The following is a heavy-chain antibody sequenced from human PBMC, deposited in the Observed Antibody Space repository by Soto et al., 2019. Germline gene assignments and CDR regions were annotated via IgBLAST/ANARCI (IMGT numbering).Heavy chain of an antibody. CDR1: GGSFSGYY. CDR2: INHSGST. J-gene: IGHJ5*02. Sequence: QVQLQQWGAGLLKPSETLSLTCAVYGGSFSGYYWSWIRQPPGKGLEWIGEINHSGSTNYNPSLKSRVTISVDTSKNQFSLKLSSVTAADTAVYYCARVRPSLSRWFDPWGQGTLVTVSS. V-gene: IGHV4-34*01. CDR3: ARVRPSLSRWFDP. D-gene: IGHD6-6*01.